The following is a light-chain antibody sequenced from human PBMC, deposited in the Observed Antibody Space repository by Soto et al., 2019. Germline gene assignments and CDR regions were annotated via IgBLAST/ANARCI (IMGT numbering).Light chain of an antibody. V-gene: IGLV2-14*03. CDR2: GVS. CDR1: SSDVGTYNY. CDR3: SSYTSSSTLV. J-gene: IGLJ2*01. Sequence: QSALTQPASVSGSPGQSITISCTGTSSDVGTYNYVSWYQHHPGKAPKLMVYGVSNRPSGVSNRFSGSKSGNTASLPISGLQAEDEADYYCSSYTSSSTLVFGGGTKLTVL.